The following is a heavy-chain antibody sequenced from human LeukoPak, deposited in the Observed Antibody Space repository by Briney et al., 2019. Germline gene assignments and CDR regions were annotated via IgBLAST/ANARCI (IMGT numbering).Heavy chain of an antibody. J-gene: IGHJ5*02. CDR3: ARPNIGYCSSTSCYNWFDP. CDR2: IYYSGST. D-gene: IGHD2-2*01. Sequence: TSETLSLTCTVSGGSISSYYWSWIRQPPGKGLEWIGYIYYSGSTNYNPSLKSRVTISVDTSKNQFSLKLSSVTAADTAVYYCARPNIGYCSSTSCYNWFDPWGQGTLVTVSS. V-gene: IGHV4-59*08. CDR1: GGSISSYY.